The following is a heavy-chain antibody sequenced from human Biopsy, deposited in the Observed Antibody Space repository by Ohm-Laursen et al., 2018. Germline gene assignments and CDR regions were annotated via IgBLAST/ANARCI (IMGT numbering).Heavy chain of an antibody. V-gene: IGHV3-23*01. D-gene: IGHD3-3*01. CDR3: ARDLYDFCGGCPFDP. Sequence: SLRLSCSAPGFTFSSHAMSWVRQAPGKGPECVSVINGSGGSTYYADPVKGRFTISRDNSRNTLYLQMNSLRADDTAMYYCARDLYDFCGGCPFDPWGQGTLVTVSS. CDR1: GFTFSSHA. CDR2: INGSGGST. J-gene: IGHJ5*02.